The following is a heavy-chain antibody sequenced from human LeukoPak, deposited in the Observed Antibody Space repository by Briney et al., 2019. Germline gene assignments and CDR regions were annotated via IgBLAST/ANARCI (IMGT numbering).Heavy chain of an antibody. V-gene: IGHV1-69*13. CDR2: IIPIFGTA. D-gene: IGHD6-19*01. Sequence: ASVKVSCKASGGTFSSYAISWVRQAPGQGLEWMGGIIPIFGTANYAQKFQGRVAITADESTSTAYMELSSLRSEDTAVYYCARGQYSSGWYAPNYYGMDVWGQGTTVTVSS. J-gene: IGHJ6*02. CDR1: GGTFSSYA. CDR3: ARGQYSSGWYAPNYYGMDV.